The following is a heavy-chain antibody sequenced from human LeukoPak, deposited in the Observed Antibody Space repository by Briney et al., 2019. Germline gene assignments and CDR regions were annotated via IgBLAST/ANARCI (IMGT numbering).Heavy chain of an antibody. J-gene: IGHJ3*02. D-gene: IGHD4-23*01. CDR3: ARVRSGNSDAFDI. Sequence: SETLSLTCTVSGYSISSGYYWGWIRQPPGKGLEWIGSIYHSGSTYYNPSLKSRVTISVDTAKNQFSLKLSSVTAADTAVYYCARVRSGNSDAFDIWGQGTMVTVSS. V-gene: IGHV4-38-2*02. CDR1: GYSISSGYY. CDR2: IYHSGST.